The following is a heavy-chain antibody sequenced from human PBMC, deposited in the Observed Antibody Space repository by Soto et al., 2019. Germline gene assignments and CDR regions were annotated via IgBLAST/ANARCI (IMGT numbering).Heavy chain of an antibody. CDR1: GYTFRHYG. CDR2: ISGYSGHT. D-gene: IGHD2-15*01. Sequence: QVHLVQSGTEVKKPGASVKVSCRISGYTFRHYGISWVRQAPGQGLEWMGWISGYSGHTNYAQNLQGSVIMTTDTSTSTAYMELRNLRSDDTAGYCGARLKGDTATWWVYWGQGTLVTVSS. V-gene: IGHV1-18*01. CDR3: ARLKGDTATWWVY. J-gene: IGHJ4*02.